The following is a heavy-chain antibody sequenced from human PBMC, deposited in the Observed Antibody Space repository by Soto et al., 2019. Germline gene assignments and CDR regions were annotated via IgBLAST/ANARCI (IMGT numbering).Heavy chain of an antibody. CDR3: ARDKDRPQFGGNYSSVMYV. D-gene: IGHD1-7*01. CDR1: GGTFSTAA. V-gene: IGHV1-69*12. CDR2: IMPIFRTA. J-gene: IGHJ6*04. Sequence: QVQVEQSGAEVKKPGSSVKVSCKASGGTFSTAAISWVRQAPGQGLEWMGGIMPIFRTADYAQKFQGRVTTAADESPTTADLGRRRLRSAVTAVYYCARDKDRPQFGGNYSSVMYVWGEGTTVTVSS.